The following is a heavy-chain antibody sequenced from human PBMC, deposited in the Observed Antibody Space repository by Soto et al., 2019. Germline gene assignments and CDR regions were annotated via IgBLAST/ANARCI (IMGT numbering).Heavy chain of an antibody. Sequence: HPGGSLRLSCAASGFTFSSFAVSWVRQAPGKGLEWVSAISGSGGSTYYADSVKGRFTISRDNSKNTLYLQMNSLRAEDTAVYYCAKPRPEDEAFDIWGQGTMVTVSS. CDR2: ISGSGGST. CDR3: AKPRPEDEAFDI. CDR1: GFTFSSFA. J-gene: IGHJ3*02. V-gene: IGHV3-23*01.